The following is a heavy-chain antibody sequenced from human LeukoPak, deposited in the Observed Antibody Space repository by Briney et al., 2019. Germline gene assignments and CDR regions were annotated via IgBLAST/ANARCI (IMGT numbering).Heavy chain of an antibody. D-gene: IGHD3-22*01. J-gene: IGHJ3*01. Sequence: ASVEVSCKASGYTFTDNYIHWVRQAPGQGLEWMGRVNPDSGGINYAQKFQGRVTMTRDTSINTAFVELRRLRSDDTATYYCARAQNYHDRSGYSDDTFDVWGHGTMITVSS. V-gene: IGHV1-2*06. CDR2: VNPDSGGI. CDR1: GYTFTDNY. CDR3: ARAQNYHDRSGYSDDTFDV.